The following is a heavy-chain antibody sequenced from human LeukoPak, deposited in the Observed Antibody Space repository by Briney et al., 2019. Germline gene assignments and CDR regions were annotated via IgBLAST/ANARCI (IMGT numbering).Heavy chain of an antibody. CDR2: IIPIFGTA. D-gene: IGHD6-19*01. CDR3: AVGAVAGYMLYYLDY. Sequence: ASVKVSCKASGYTFTSYDINWVRQAPGQGLEWMGGIIPIFGTANYAQKFQGRVTITADESTSTAYMELSSLRSEDTAVYYCAVGAVAGYMLYYLDYWGQGTLVTVSS. J-gene: IGHJ4*02. V-gene: IGHV1-69*13. CDR1: GYTFTSYD.